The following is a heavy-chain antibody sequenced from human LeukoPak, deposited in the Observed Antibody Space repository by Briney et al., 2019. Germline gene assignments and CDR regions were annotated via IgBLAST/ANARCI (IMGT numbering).Heavy chain of an antibody. CDR2: IKQDGSEK. J-gene: IGHJ4*02. Sequence: GGSLRLSCTASGFTFSSHSMSWVRQAPGKGLEWVANIKQDGSEKYYVDSEKGRFTISRDNAKNSLYLQMNSLRAEDTAVYYCARGSGWYFYWGQGTLVTASS. D-gene: IGHD6-19*01. V-gene: IGHV3-7*01. CDR1: GFTFSSHS. CDR3: ARGSGWYFY.